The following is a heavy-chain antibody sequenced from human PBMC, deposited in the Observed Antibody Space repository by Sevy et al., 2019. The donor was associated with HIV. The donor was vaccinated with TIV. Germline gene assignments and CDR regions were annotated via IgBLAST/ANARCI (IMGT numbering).Heavy chain of an antibody. CDR2: INEDRSEK. V-gene: IGHV3-7*01. CDR1: GFTFSNYW. J-gene: IGHJ3*02. CDR3: ASSVNSGWSGAFDI. D-gene: IGHD6-19*01. Sequence: GGSLRLSCAVSGFTFSNYWMSWVRQAPGKGLEWVANINEDRSEKYYVSSVKGRFTISRDNARNSLYLEMNNLGTEDTAVYYCASSVNSGWSGAFDIWGQGTMVTVSS.